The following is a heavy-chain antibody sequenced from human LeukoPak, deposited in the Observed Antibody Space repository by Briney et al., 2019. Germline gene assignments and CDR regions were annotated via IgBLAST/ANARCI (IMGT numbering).Heavy chain of an antibody. CDR3: ARGEYSNGYPYRLDS. CDR1: GSTFSDYH. Sequence: ASVKVSCRASGSTFSDYHINWVRQASGQGPEWMGWINPKSGDAKYGQAFQGRVTMTRDTSISTAYMELNRLRFDDTAMYYCARGEYSNGYPYRLDSWGQGTLVTVSS. J-gene: IGHJ4*02. V-gene: IGHV1-2*02. D-gene: IGHD3-16*01. CDR2: INPKSGDA.